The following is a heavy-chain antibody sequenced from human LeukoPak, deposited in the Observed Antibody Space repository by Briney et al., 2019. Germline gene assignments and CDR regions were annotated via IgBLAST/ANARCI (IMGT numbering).Heavy chain of an antibody. D-gene: IGHD3/OR15-3a*01. V-gene: IGHV3-21*01. Sequence: NPGGSLRLSCAASGFTFSSYSMNWVRQAPGKGLEWVSSISGDSSYIYYADSVKGRFTISRDNAKNSLYLQMNSLRAEDTAVYYCAREGTGMMFDYWGPGTLVTVSP. CDR3: AREGTGMMFDY. CDR1: GFTFSSYS. CDR2: ISGDSSYI. J-gene: IGHJ4*02.